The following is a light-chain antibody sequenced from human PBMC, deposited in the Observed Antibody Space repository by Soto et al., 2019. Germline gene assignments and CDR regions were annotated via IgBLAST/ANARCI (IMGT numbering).Light chain of an antibody. CDR2: KAS. CDR3: QHYNSLYT. CDR1: QSISSW. V-gene: IGKV1-5*03. J-gene: IGKJ2*01. Sequence: DIQMTQSPSTLSASVGDRVTITCRASQSISSWLAWYQQKPGKAPKILISKASSLESGAPSRFSGSGSGTEFPLTISSLQPDDFATYYCQHYNSLYTFGKGTKLEIK.